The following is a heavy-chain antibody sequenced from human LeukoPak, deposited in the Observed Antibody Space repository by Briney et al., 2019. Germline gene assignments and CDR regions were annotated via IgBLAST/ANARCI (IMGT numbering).Heavy chain of an antibody. CDR3: ARSYSSSPVGY. CDR1: GGSFSGYY. Sequence: SETLSLTCAVFGGSFSGYYWSWIRQPPGKGLEWIGEINHSGSTNYNPSLKSRVTISVDTSKNQFSLKLSSVTAADMAVYYCARSYSSSPVGYWGQGTLVTVSS. V-gene: IGHV4-34*01. J-gene: IGHJ4*02. D-gene: IGHD6-13*01. CDR2: INHSGST.